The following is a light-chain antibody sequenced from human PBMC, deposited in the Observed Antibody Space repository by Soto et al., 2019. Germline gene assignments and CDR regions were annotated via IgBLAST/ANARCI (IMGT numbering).Light chain of an antibody. CDR2: GAT. Sequence: EIVLTQSPGTLYLSPGQRATLACRASQSVSSSSLAWYQQRPGQAPRLLIYGATRRATGIPDRFSGSGSGTDFTLTIIRLEPEDFAVYYCQLHGASPKYTFGQGTKLEIK. CDR1: QSVSSSS. J-gene: IGKJ2*01. CDR3: QLHGASPKYT. V-gene: IGKV3-20*01.